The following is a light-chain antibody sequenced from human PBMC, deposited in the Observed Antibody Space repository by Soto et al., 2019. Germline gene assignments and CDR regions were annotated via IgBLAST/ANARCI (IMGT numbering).Light chain of an antibody. CDR3: QYYGGVWT. CDR2: DAS. V-gene: IGKV1-5*01. Sequence: DIQMTQSPSTLSASVGDRVTITCRASQLIRNRLACYQQKPGKAPQVLIYDASSLESGVLSRFSGSASATEFIPTLTSLNPDDFGTYHCQYYGGVWTFGKGTKVDIK. J-gene: IGKJ1*01. CDR1: QLIRNR.